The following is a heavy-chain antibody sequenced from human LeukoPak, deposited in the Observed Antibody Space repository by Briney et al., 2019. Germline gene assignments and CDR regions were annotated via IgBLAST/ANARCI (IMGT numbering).Heavy chain of an antibody. Sequence: PSETLSLTCAVSGGSISSGGYSWSWIRQPPGKGLEWIGYIYHSGSTYYNPSLKSRVTISVDRSKNQFSLKLSSVTAADTAVYYCARGVSHTIFGVVIPHGMDVWGQGTTVTVSS. V-gene: IGHV4-30-2*01. D-gene: IGHD3-3*01. J-gene: IGHJ6*02. CDR3: ARGVSHTIFGVVIPHGMDV. CDR2: IYHSGST. CDR1: GGSISSGGYS.